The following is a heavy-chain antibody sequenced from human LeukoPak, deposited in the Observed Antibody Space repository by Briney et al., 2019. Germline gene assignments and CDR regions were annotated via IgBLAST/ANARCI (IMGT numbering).Heavy chain of an antibody. V-gene: IGHV4-59*01. Sequence: SSETLSLTCTVSGSSISSYYFSWIRQPPGKGLEWIGYIPYSGSSNYNPSLKSRVTISVDTSKSQFSLKLRSVTAADTAVYYCARDYDILTGYGDAFDVWGQGTKVTVSS. CDR2: IPYSGSS. CDR1: GSSISSYY. D-gene: IGHD3-9*01. J-gene: IGHJ3*01. CDR3: ARDYDILTGYGDAFDV.